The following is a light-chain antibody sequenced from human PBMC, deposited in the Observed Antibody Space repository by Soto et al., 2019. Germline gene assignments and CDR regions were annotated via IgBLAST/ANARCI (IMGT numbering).Light chain of an antibody. CDR2: DVS. Sequence: QSALTQPASVSGSPGQSITISCTGTSSDVGGYNYVSWYQQHPGKAPKLMIYDVSNRPSGVSNRFSGSKSRNTASLTISGLQAEDEADYYCSSYTSSSTWVFGGGTKLTVL. CDR1: SSDVGGYNY. J-gene: IGLJ3*02. CDR3: SSYTSSSTWV. V-gene: IGLV2-14*01.